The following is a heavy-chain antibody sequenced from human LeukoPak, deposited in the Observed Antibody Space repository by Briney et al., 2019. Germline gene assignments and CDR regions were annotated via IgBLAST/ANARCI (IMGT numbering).Heavy chain of an antibody. CDR2: IRSKANTYAT. V-gene: IGHV3-73*01. CDR3: TSSGYVWDYFDY. Sequence: PGGSLRLSCATSGFTFSGSAMHWVRQASGKGLEWVGRIRSKANTYATAYAASVRGRFTISRDDSKNMAYLQMKSLKTEDTAVYYCTSSGYVWDYFDYWGQGTLVTVSS. J-gene: IGHJ4*02. D-gene: IGHD3-10*02. CDR1: GFTFSGSA.